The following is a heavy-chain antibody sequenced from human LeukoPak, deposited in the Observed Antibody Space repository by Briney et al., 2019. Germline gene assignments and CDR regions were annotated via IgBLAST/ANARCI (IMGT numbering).Heavy chain of an antibody. J-gene: IGHJ4*02. CDR2: SSSRYI. Sequence: SSSRYIYYAASVKGRFTISRDNAKNSLYLQMNSLRAEDTAVYYCARGLHYYDFWGGYSYWGQGTLVTVSS. V-gene: IGHV3-21*01. CDR3: ARGLHYYDFWGGYSY. D-gene: IGHD3-3*01.